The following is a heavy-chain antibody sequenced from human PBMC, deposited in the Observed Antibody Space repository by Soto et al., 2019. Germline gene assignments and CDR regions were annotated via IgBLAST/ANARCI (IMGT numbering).Heavy chain of an antibody. V-gene: IGHV4-34*01. CDR1: GGSFSGYY. CDR2: INHSGST. CDR3: ARRRITIIPREPNFDY. Sequence: QVQLQQWGAGLLKPSETLSLTCAVYGGSFSGYYWSWIRQPPGKGLEWIGEINHSGSTNYNPSLKSRVTISVDTSKNQFSLKLSSVTAADTAVYYCARRRITIIPREPNFDYWGQGTLVTVSS. D-gene: IGHD3-22*01. J-gene: IGHJ4*02.